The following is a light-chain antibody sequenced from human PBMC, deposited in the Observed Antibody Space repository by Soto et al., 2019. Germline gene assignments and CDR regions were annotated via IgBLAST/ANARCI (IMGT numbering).Light chain of an antibody. CDR3: QQYNVYSRT. V-gene: IGKV1-5*03. Sequence: DIQMTQSPSTLSASVGDTVTITCRASQSISTWLAWYQQKPGKAPNLLIYKASTLQSGVPSRFSGIGSGTEFTLTIGSLQPDDFATSYSQQYNVYSRTFGQGTKVEIK. J-gene: IGKJ1*01. CDR1: QSISTW. CDR2: KAS.